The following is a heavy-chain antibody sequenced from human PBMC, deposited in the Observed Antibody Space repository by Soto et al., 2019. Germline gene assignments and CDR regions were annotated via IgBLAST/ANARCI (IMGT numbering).Heavy chain of an antibody. Sequence: QLQLQESGSGLVRPSQTLSLTCAVSGGSISSGGYSWNWIRQPPGKGLEWIGYIYHSGSTLYNPSLKSRVTLSVGKSKNQFPLKLSSVPAAATAVYYCARDQLEGNWFDPWGQGTLVTVSS. V-gene: IGHV4-30-2*01. J-gene: IGHJ5*02. D-gene: IGHD1-1*01. CDR2: IYHSGST. CDR3: ARDQLEGNWFDP. CDR1: GGSISSGGYS.